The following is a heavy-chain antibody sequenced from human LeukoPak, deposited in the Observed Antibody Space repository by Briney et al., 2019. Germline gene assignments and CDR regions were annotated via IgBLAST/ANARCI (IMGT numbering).Heavy chain of an antibody. V-gene: IGHV4-38-2*01. CDR1: GYSINSGYY. D-gene: IGHD5-18*01. Sequence: SETLSLTCAVSGYSINSGYYWGWIRQPPGKRLEWIGDIYRSGYTYYNPSLKSRVAISVDTSTNHFSLKLWSVTAADTAVYYCARWVVDAAMVDDWGQGTLVTVSS. CDR3: ARWVVDAAMVDD. J-gene: IGHJ4*02. CDR2: IYRSGYT.